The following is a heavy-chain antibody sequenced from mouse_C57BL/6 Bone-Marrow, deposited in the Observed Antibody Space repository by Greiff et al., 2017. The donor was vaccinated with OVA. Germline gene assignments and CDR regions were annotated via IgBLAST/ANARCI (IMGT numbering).Heavy chain of an antibody. CDR1: GYSITSGYY. V-gene: IGHV3-6*01. J-gene: IGHJ2*01. CDR2: ISYDGSN. Sequence: EVQLQQSGPGLVKPSQSLSLTCSVTGYSITSGYYWNWIRQFPGNKLEWMGYISYDGSNNYNPSLKNRISITRDTSKNQFFLKLNSVTTEDTATYYCARDPYGNKVEDYWGQGTTLTVSS. CDR3: ARDPYGNKVEDY. D-gene: IGHD2-1*01.